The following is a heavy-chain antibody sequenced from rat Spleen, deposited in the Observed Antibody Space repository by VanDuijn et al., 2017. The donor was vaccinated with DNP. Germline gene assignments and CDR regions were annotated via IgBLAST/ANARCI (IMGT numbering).Heavy chain of an antibody. J-gene: IGHJ4*01. CDR3: ARDDYGSYRAMDP. Sequence: EVQLVESGGGLVQPGRSLKLSCAASGFTFSNYYMAWVRQAPTKGLDWVATISYYGSTTYYQDSVKGRFTISRDNAKSTLYLQMDSLRSEDTATYYCARDDYGSYRAMDPWGQGTSVTVSS. D-gene: IGHD1-3*01. V-gene: IGHV5-7*01. CDR1: GFTFSNYY. CDR2: ISYYGSTT.